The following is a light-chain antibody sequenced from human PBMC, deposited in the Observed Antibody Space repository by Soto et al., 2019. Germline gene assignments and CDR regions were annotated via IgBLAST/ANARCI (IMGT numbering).Light chain of an antibody. CDR1: QSVDTTF. V-gene: IGKV3-20*01. J-gene: IGKJ1*01. CDR3: QQYICSVT. CDR2: AAA. Sequence: EIVLTQSPGSLSLSPGQRATLSCRASQSVDTTFFAWYQKKPGQAPRLLLQAAAKRATGSPDRFSGSGSGTYITLIISRLAPDYFAVYYCQQYICSVTFGQGTKVQIK.